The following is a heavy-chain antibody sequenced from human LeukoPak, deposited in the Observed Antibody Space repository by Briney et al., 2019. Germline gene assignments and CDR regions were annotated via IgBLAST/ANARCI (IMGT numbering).Heavy chain of an antibody. J-gene: IGHJ4*02. CDR3: ARASGDILTGYSSYFDY. CDR2: INPNSGGT. CDR1: GYTFTGYY. V-gene: IGHV1-2*02. Sequence: ASVKVSCKASGYTFTGYYMHWVRQAPGQGLEWMGWINPNSGGTNCAQKFQGRVTMTRDTSISTAYMELSRLRSDDTAVYYCARASGDILTGYSSYFDYWGQGTLVTVSS. D-gene: IGHD3-9*01.